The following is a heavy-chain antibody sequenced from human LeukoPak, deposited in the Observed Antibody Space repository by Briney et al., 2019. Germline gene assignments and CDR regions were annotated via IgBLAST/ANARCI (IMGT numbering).Heavy chain of an antibody. CDR3: ARFYYGDFNFDY. CDR1: GYSISSGYY. D-gene: IGHD4-17*01. CDR2: IFHSGST. J-gene: IGHJ4*02. Sequence: NASETLSLTCTVSGYSISSGYYSGWIRQPPGKGLEWIGSIFHSGSTYYNPSLKSRVTISVDTSKNQFSLRLNSVTAADTAMYYCARFYYGDFNFDYWGQGTLVTVSS. V-gene: IGHV4-38-2*02.